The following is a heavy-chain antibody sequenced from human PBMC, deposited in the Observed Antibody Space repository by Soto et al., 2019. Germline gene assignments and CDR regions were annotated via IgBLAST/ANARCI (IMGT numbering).Heavy chain of an antibody. CDR1: GFTFSNAW. CDR2: IKSKTDGGTT. D-gene: IGHD3-22*01. V-gene: IGHV3-15*07. CDR3: TTCTDSSGYRPYYYYGMDV. Sequence: GGSLRLSCAASGFTFSNAWMNWVRQAPGKGLEWVGRIKSKTDGGTTDYAAPVKGRFTISRDDSKNTLYLQMNSLKTEDTAVYYCTTCTDSSGYRPYYYYGMDVWGQGTTVTVSS. J-gene: IGHJ6*02.